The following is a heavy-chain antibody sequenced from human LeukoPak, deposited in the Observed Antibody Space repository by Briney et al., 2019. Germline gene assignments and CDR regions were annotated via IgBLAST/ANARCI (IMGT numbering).Heavy chain of an antibody. V-gene: IGHV4-34*01. CDR2: INHSGST. CDR1: GGSFSGYY. CDR3: AVYGLRRLVDY. D-gene: IGHD4-17*01. Sequence: SETLSLTCAVYGGSFSGYYWSWIRQPPGKGLEWIGEINHSGSTNYNPSLESRVTISVDTSKNQFSLKLSSVTAADTAVYYCAVYGLRRLVDYWGQGTLITVSS. J-gene: IGHJ4*02.